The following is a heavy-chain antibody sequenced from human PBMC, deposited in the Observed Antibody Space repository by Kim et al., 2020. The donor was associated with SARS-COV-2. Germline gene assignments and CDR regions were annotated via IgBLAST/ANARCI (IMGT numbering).Heavy chain of an antibody. Sequence: GGSLRLSCAASGFTFDDYAMPWVRQAPGKGLEWVSGISWNSDTIGYADSVKGRFTISRDNAKNSLYLQMKSLRAEDTALYYCAKEGLEVGATSGAFCIWGQGTMVTVSS. CDR1: GFTFDDYA. V-gene: IGHV3-9*01. D-gene: IGHD1-26*01. CDR3: AKEGLEVGATSGAFCI. CDR2: ISWNSDTI. J-gene: IGHJ3*02.